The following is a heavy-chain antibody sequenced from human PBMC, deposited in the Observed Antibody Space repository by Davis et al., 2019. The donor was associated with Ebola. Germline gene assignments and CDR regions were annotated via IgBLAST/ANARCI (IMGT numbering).Heavy chain of an antibody. CDR3: ARGSDNYDYVWGSPTGMDV. CDR2: ISYDGSNK. V-gene: IGHV3-30-3*01. CDR1: GFTFSSYA. J-gene: IGHJ6*04. D-gene: IGHD3-16*01. Sequence: GESLKISCAASGFTFSSYAMHWVRQAPGKGLEWVAVISYDGSNKYYADSVKGRFTISRDNSKNTLYLQMNSLRAEDTAVYYCARGSDNYDYVWGSPTGMDVWGKGTTVTVSS.